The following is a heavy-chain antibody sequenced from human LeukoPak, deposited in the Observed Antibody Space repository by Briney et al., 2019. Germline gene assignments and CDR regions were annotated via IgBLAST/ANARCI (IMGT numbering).Heavy chain of an antibody. Sequence: ASVKVSFMASGYTFTVYYMHWVRQAPGQGLEWMGWINPNSGGTNYAQKFQGRVTMPRETPISTAYMELSRLRSDDTAVYYCARDRTGTLLDYWGQGPLVPVSS. CDR3: ARDRTGTLLDY. V-gene: IGHV1-2*02. CDR1: GYTFTVYY. CDR2: INPNSGGT. J-gene: IGHJ4*02.